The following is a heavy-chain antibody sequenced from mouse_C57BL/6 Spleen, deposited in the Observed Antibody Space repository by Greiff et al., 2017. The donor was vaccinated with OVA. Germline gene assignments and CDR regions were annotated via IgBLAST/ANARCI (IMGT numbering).Heavy chain of an antibody. CDR1: GYTFTSYW. CDR2: IYPGNSDT. J-gene: IGHJ4*01. Sequence: EVQRVESGTVLARPGASVKMSCKTSGYTFTSYWMHWVKQRPGQGLEWIGAIYPGNSDTSYNQKFKGKAKLTAVTSASTAYMELSSLTNEDSAVYYCTRLVEIGAQAYYAMDYWGQGTSVTVSS. V-gene: IGHV1-5*01. CDR3: TRLVEIGAQAYYAMDY. D-gene: IGHD3-2*02.